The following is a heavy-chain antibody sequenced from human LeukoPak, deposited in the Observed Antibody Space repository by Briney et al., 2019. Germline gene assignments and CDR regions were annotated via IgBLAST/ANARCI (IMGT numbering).Heavy chain of an antibody. J-gene: IGHJ4*02. CDR1: GFTVSSNY. D-gene: IGHD5-12*01. Sequence: GGSLRLSCAASGFTVSSNYMSWVRQAPGKGLEWVSVIYSGGSTYYADSVKGRFTISRDNSKNTLYLQMNSLRAEDTAVYYCARGSGIRAPKPMGNVDIVATLLAPFDYWGQGTLVTVSS. CDR3: ARGSGIRAPKPMGNVDIVATLLAPFDY. V-gene: IGHV3-66*01. CDR2: IYSGGST.